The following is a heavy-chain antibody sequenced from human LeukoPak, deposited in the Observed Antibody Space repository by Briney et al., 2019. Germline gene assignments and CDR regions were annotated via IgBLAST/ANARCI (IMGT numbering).Heavy chain of an antibody. CDR2: ISKDGSNK. D-gene: IGHD5-12*01. J-gene: IGHJ4*02. CDR3: AKKGGTSGSTDYFDY. CDR1: GFTFSSYA. V-gene: IGHV3-30-3*02. Sequence: GGSLRLSCAASGFTFSSYAIHWVRQAPGKGLEWVAVISKDGSNKRYADSVKGRFTISRDNSKNTLYLQMDSLRGEDTVVYYCAKKGGTSGSTDYFDYWGQGTLVTVSS.